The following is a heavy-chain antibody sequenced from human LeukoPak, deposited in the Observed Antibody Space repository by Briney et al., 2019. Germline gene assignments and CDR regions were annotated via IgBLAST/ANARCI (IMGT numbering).Heavy chain of an antibody. CDR1: GGSISSSSYY. CDR2: IYYSGST. V-gene: IGHV4-39*07. J-gene: IGHJ4*02. Sequence: SETLSLTCTVSGGSISSSSYYWGWIRQPPGKGLEWIGSIYYSGSTYYNPSLKSRVTISVDTSKNQFSLKLSSVTAADTAVYYCARVGVRGVIPIDWGQGTLVTVSS. D-gene: IGHD3-10*01. CDR3: ARVGVRGVIPID.